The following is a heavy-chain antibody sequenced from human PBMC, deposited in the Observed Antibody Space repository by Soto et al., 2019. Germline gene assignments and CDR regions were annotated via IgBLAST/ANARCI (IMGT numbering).Heavy chain of an antibody. CDR2: ISGSGGST. V-gene: IGHV3-23*01. CDR3: AKDDVVLMVYASDY. Sequence: EVQLLESGGGLVQPGGSLRLSCAASGFTFSSYAMSWVRQAPGKGLEWVSAISGSGGSTYYADSVKGRFTISKDNSKNTLYLQMNSLRAEDTAVYYCAKDDVVLMVYASDYWGQGTLVTVSS. D-gene: IGHD2-8*01. CDR1: GFTFSSYA. J-gene: IGHJ4*02.